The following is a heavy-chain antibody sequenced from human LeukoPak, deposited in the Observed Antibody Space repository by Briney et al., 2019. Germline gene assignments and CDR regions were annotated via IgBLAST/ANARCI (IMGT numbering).Heavy chain of an antibody. CDR3: AKGRGGSCYDC. J-gene: IGHJ4*02. Sequence: GGSLRLSCAASGFTFSSYAISWVRQAPGKGLEWVSAISGSGGSTYYADSVKGRFTISRDNSKNTQYLQMNSLRAEDTAVYYCAKGRGGSCYDCWGQGTLVTVSS. CDR2: ISGSGGST. CDR1: GFTFSSYA. V-gene: IGHV3-23*01. D-gene: IGHD2-15*01.